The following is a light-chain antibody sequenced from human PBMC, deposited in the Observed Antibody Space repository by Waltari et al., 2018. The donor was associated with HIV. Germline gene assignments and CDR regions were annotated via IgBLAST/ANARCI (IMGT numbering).Light chain of an antibody. CDR3: QQSFVTPYT. J-gene: IGKJ2*01. CDR2: AAS. V-gene: IGKV1-39*01. CDR1: QSISNY. Sequence: IQMTQSPSSLSASVGDSVTISYRASQSISNYLHWYQKKPGKAPKLLISAASNLESEVPSRFSGSGSATDFTLTISSLQPQYFATYSCQQSFVTPYTFGQGTRLEIK.